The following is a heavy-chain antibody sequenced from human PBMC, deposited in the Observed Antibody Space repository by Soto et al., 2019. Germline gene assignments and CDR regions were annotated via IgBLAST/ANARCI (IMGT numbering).Heavy chain of an antibody. V-gene: IGHV4-34*01. CDR2: INHSGST. Sequence: QVQLQQWGAGLLKPSETLSLTCAVYGGSFSGYYWSWIRQPPGKGLEWIGEINHSGSTNYNPSLKSRVTLSVDTSKNQFSLKLSSVTAADTAVYYCARGPYDYIWGSYRFDYWGQGTLVTVSS. J-gene: IGHJ4*02. CDR1: GGSFSGYY. D-gene: IGHD3-16*02. CDR3: ARGPYDYIWGSYRFDY.